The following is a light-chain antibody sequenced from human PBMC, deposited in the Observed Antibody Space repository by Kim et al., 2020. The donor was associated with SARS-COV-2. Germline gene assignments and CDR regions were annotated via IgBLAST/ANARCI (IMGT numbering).Light chain of an antibody. V-gene: IGKV1-27*01. CDR3: QKYNSAPHT. Sequence: ASVGDRVTITGRASQGISNYLAWYQQKPGKVPKLLIYEASTLHSGVPTRFSGSGSGTDFTLTISSLQPEDVASYYCQKYNSAPHTFGPGTKVDIK. CDR2: EAS. CDR1: QGISNY. J-gene: IGKJ3*01.